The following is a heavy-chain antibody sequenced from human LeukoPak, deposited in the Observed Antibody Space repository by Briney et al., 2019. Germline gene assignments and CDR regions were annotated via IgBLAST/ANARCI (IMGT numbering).Heavy chain of an antibody. CDR2: IYYSGST. V-gene: IGHV4-39*01. J-gene: IGHJ3*02. Sequence: SETLSLTCTVSGGSISSSSYYWGSIRQPPGKGLEWIGSIYYSGSTYYNPSLKSRVTISVDTSKNQFSLKLSSVTAADTAVYYCARSAKPRVVTYTGYAFDIWGQGTMVTVSS. D-gene: IGHD3-3*01. CDR1: GGSISSSSYY. CDR3: ARSAKPRVVTYTGYAFDI.